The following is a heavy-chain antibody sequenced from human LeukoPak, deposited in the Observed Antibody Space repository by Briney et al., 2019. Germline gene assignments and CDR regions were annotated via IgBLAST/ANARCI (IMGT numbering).Heavy chain of an antibody. CDR2: MNPNSGNT. CDR3: ARDLGVVPAARGYYYYYGMDV. V-gene: IGHV1-8*01. Sequence: ASVKVSCKASGYTFTGYDFNWVRQATGQGLEWMGWMNPNSGNTGYAQKFQGRVTMTRNTSISTAYMELSSLRSEDTAVYYCARDLGVVPAARGYYYYYGMDVWGQGTTVTVSS. D-gene: IGHD2-2*01. J-gene: IGHJ6*02. CDR1: GYTFTGYD.